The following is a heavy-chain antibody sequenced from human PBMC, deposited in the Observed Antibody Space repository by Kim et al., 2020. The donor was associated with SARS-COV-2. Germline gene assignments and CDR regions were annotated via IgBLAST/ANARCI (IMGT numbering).Heavy chain of an antibody. Sequence: SETLSLTCTVSGGSISSGGYYWSWIRQHPGKGLEWIGYIYYSGSTYYNPSLKSRVTISVDTSKNQFSLKLSSVTAADTAVYYCARGYDILTGYPALGYWGQEPWSPSPQ. D-gene: IGHD3-9*01. CDR2: IYYSGST. V-gene: IGHV4-31*03. J-gene: IGHJ4*01. CDR3: ARGYDILTGYPALGY. CDR1: GGSISSGGYY.